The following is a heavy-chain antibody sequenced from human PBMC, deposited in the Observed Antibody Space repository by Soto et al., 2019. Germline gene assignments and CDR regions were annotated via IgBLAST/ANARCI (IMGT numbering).Heavy chain of an antibody. CDR1: GYTFTSYD. Sequence: ASVKVSCKASGYTFTSYDINWVRQATGQGLEWMGWMNPNSGNTGYAQKFQGRVTMTRNTSISTAYMELSSLRSEDTAVYYCGRSPRPITMVRGVIIGYFMAVWGKGTTVTVSS. CDR3: GRSPRPITMVRGVIIGYFMAV. D-gene: IGHD3-10*01. CDR2: MNPNSGNT. V-gene: IGHV1-8*01. J-gene: IGHJ6*03.